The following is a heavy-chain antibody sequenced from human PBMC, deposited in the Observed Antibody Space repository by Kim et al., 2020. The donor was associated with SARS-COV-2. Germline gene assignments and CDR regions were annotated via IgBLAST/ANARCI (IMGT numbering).Heavy chain of an antibody. V-gene: IGHV4-59*08. CDR3: ARHDCSSTSCYEGNGMDV. D-gene: IGHD2-2*01. J-gene: IGHJ6*02. Sequence: SETLSLTCTVSGGSIRTYYWSWIRQPPGKGLEWIGYIHYSGSTNYNPSPKGRVTISVDTSKNQFSLKLSSVTAADTAVYYCARHDCSSTSCYEGNGMDVWGQGTTVTVSS. CDR2: IHYSGST. CDR1: GGSIRTYY.